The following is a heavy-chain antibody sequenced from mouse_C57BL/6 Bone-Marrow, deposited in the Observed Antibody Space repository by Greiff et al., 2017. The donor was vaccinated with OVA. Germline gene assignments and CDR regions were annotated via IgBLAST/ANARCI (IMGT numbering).Heavy chain of an antibody. CDR3: AIDCYDYDAYAMDY. J-gene: IGHJ4*01. D-gene: IGHD2-4*01. CDR2: SRNKANDYTT. V-gene: IGHV7-1*01. CDR1: GFTFSDFY. Sequence: EVKLVESGGGLVQSGRSLRLSCATSGFTFSDFYMEWVRQAPGKGLEWIAASRNKANDYTTEYSASVKGRFIVSRDTSQSILYLQMNALRAEDTAIYYCAIDCYDYDAYAMDYWGQGTSVTVSS.